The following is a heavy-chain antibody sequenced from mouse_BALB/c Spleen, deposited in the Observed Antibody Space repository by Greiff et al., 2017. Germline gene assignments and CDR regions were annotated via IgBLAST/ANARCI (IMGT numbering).Heavy chain of an antibody. CDR3: TREMITTGGSWFAY. CDR1: GFTFSSYT. D-gene: IGHD2-4*01. V-gene: IGHV5-6-4*01. Sequence: EVNVVESGGGLVKPGGSLKLSCAASGFTFSSYTMSWVRQTPEKRLEWVATISSGGSYTYYPDSVKGRFTISRDNAKNTLYLQMSSLKSEDTAMYYCTREMITTGGSWFAYWGQGTLVTVSA. CDR2: ISSGGSYT. J-gene: IGHJ3*01.